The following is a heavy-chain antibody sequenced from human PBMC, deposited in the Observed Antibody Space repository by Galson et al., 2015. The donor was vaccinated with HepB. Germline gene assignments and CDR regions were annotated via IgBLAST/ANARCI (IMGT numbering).Heavy chain of an antibody. Sequence: SVKVSCKASGYAFTSYAMHWVRQAPGQRLEWMGWINAGNGNTKYSQKFQGRVTITRDTSASTAYMELSSLRSEDTAVYYCASSSSGYFGPLDYWGQGTLVTVS. CDR3: ASSSSGYFGPLDY. J-gene: IGHJ4*02. CDR1: GYAFTSYA. V-gene: IGHV1-3*01. CDR2: INAGNGNT. D-gene: IGHD3-22*01.